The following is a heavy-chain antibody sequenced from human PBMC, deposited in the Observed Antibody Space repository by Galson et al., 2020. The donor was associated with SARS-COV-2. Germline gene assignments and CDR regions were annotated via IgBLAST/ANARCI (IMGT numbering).Heavy chain of an antibody. D-gene: IGHD2-2*01. J-gene: IGHJ4*02. CDR1: GGSISSGGYS. CDR2: IYHSGST. V-gene: IGHV4-30-2*01. Sequence: SETLFLTCAVSGGSISSGGYSWSWIRQPPGKGLEWIGYIYHSGSTYYNPSLKSRVTISVDRSKNQFSLKLSSVTAADTAVYYCARGSSTSIYYFDYWGQGTLVTVSS. CDR3: ARGSSTSIYYFDY.